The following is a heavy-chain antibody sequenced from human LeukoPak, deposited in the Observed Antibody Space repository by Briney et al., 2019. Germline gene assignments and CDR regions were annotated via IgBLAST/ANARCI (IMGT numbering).Heavy chain of an antibody. CDR3: ARGVTYVLPYYYYGMDV. CDR2: INPNSGGT. V-gene: IGHV1-2*02. D-gene: IGHD2-15*01. Sequence: ASVKVSCKASGYTFTGYYMHWVRQAPGQGLEWMGWINPNSGGTNYAQKFQGRVTMTRDTSISTAYMELSRLRSDDTAVYYCARGVTYVLPYYYYGMDVWGQGTTVTVS. J-gene: IGHJ6*02. CDR1: GYTFTGYY.